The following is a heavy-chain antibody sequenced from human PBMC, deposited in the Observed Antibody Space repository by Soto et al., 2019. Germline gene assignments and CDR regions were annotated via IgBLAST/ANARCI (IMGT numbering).Heavy chain of an antibody. CDR2: INHSGST. D-gene: IGHD2-2*01. CDR1: GGSFSGYY. V-gene: IGHV4-34*01. J-gene: IGHJ4*02. CDR3: ARGLYQLPTYDFDY. Sequence: SETLSLTCAVYGGSFSGYYWSWIRQPPGKGLEWIGEINHSGSTNYNPSLKSRVTISVDTSKNQFSLKLSSVTAADTAVYYCARGLYQLPTYDFDYWGQGTLVTVSS.